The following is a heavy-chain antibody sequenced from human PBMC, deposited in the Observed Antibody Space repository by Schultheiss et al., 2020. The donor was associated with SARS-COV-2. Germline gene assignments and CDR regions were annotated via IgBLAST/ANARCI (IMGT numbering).Heavy chain of an antibody. V-gene: IGHV3-9*01. D-gene: IGHD3-22*01. J-gene: IGHJ4*02. CDR2: ISWNSGSI. CDR1: GFTFDDYA. CDR3: ARSSSGSFDY. Sequence: GGSLRLSCAASGFTFDDYAMHWVRQAPGKGLEWVSGISWNSGSIGYADSVKGRFTISRDNAKNSLYLEMNSLRADDTAVYYCARSSSGSFDYWGQGTLVTVSS.